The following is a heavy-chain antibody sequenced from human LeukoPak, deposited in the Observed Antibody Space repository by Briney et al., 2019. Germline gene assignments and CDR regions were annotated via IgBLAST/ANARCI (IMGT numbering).Heavy chain of an antibody. CDR1: GFTFSSYW. V-gene: IGHV3-7*01. J-gene: IGHJ4*02. D-gene: IGHD3-10*01. Sequence: GGSLRLSCAASGFTFSSYWMSWVRQAPGKGLEWVANIKQDGSEKYYVDSVKGRFTISRDNAKNSLFLQMNSLRADDTAVYFCVKPFYYSSGSLNWGQGTLVTVSS. CDR2: IKQDGSEK. CDR3: VKPFYYSSGSLN.